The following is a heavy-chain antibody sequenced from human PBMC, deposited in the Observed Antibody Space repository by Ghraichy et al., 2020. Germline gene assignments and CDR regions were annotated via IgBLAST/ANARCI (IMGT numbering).Heavy chain of an antibody. CDR3: ARDVCGGDCYSTN. J-gene: IGHJ4*02. V-gene: IGHV1-69*04. Sequence: SVKVSCKASGGTFSSYTISWVRQAPGQGLEWMGRIIPILGIANYAQKFQGRVTITADKSTSTAYMELSSLRSEDTAVYYCARDVCGGDCYSTNWGQGTLVTVSS. CDR1: GGTFSSYT. D-gene: IGHD2-21*02. CDR2: IIPILGIA.